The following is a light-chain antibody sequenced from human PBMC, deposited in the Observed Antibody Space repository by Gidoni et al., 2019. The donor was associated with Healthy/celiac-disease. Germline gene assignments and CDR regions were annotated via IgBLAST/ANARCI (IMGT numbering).Light chain of an antibody. CDR3: QQYNNWPPLT. CDR2: GAS. Sequence: EIVMTQSQAPLSVSPGARATLSCRASQSVSSNLAWYQQKPGQAPRHLIYGASTRATGIPARCSGSRSGTEFTLTISSLQSEDVAVNYCQQYNNWPPLTFGGGTKVEIK. V-gene: IGKV3-15*01. CDR1: QSVSSN. J-gene: IGKJ4*01.